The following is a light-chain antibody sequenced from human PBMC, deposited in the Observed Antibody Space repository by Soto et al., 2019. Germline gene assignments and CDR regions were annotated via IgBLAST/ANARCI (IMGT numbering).Light chain of an antibody. J-gene: IGKJ3*01. V-gene: IGKV1-33*01. Sequence: DIQMTQSPSSLSASIGDRVSFTCQASQAISTFLNWYQHKPGQAPRLLIYDASKSHFGVPSRFSGSGSGTDFTFTISSLQPEDKATYYCQQYENRPYTFGPGTKVDVK. CDR3: QQYENRPYT. CDR2: DAS. CDR1: QAISTF.